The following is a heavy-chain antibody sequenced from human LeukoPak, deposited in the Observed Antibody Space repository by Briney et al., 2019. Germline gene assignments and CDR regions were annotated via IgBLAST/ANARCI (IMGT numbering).Heavy chain of an antibody. V-gene: IGHV1-69*13. CDR3: ARGYGYCSGGSCYSEYFQH. D-gene: IGHD2-15*01. CDR2: IIPIFGTA. CDR1: GGTFSSYA. Sequence: ASVKVSFKASGGTFSSYAISWVRQAPGQGLEWMGGIIPIFGTANYAQKFQGRVTITADESTSTAYMELSSLRSEDTAVYYCARGYGYCSGGSCYSEYFQHWGQGTLVTVSS. J-gene: IGHJ1*01.